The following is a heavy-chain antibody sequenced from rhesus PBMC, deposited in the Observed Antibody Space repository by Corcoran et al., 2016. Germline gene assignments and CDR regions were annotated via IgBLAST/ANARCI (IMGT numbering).Heavy chain of an antibody. Sequence: QVQLQESGPGVVKPSETLSLTCAVSGYSISSGYDWSWIRQPPGKGLEWIGYIYGSCGGTPYTPSLKNRVTISKDTSKNQFSLKLNSVTAADTAVYYCARRRIAAATYYFDYWGQGVLVTVSS. CDR3: ARRRIAAATYYFDY. V-gene: IGHV4-76*01. J-gene: IGHJ4*01. CDR1: GYSISSGYD. D-gene: IGHD6-31*01. CDR2: IYGSCGGT.